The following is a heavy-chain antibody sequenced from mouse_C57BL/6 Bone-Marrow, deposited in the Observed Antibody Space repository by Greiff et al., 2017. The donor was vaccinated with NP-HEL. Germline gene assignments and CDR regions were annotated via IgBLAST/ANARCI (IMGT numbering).Heavy chain of an antibody. CDR3: ARYPFAY. Sequence: QVQLKQSGAELVMPGASVKLSCKASGYTFTSYWMHWVKQRPGQGLEWIGEIDPSDSYTNYNQKFKGKSTLTVDKSSSTAYMQLSSLTSEDSAVYYCARYPFAYWGQGTLVTVSA. V-gene: IGHV1-69*01. CDR2: IDPSDSYT. CDR1: GYTFTSYW. J-gene: IGHJ3*01.